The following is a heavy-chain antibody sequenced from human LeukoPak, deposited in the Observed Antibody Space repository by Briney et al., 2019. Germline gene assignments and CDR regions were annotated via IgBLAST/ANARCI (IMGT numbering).Heavy chain of an antibody. CDR2: IYTSGST. CDR1: GGSISSYY. CDR3: ARSTYYYDSSGYPHYYYYTDV. D-gene: IGHD3-22*01. Sequence: SETLSLTCTVSGGSISSYYWSWIRQPAGKGLEWIGRIYTSGSTNYNPSLKSRVTMSVDTSKNQFSLKLSSVTAADTAVYYCARSTYYYDSSGYPHYYYYTDVWGKGTTVTVSS. J-gene: IGHJ6*03. V-gene: IGHV4-4*07.